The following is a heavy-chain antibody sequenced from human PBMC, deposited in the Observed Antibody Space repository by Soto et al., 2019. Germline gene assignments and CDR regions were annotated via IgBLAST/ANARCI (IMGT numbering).Heavy chain of an antibody. Sequence: GGSLRLSCAASGFMFENYAMIWVRQAPGKGLEWVATVRGNSYGAYYADSVRGRFIISRDNSKNTMSLQLNSLRDDDTAIYYCAKGKSENGVDWLDPWGPGTLVTVSS. CDR1: GFMFENYA. D-gene: IGHD2-8*01. CDR3: AKGKSENGVDWLDP. J-gene: IGHJ5*02. V-gene: IGHV3-23*01. CDR2: VRGNSYGA.